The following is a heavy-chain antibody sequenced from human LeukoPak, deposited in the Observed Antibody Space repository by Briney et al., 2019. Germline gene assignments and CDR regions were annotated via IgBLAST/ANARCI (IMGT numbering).Heavy chain of an antibody. J-gene: IGHJ5*02. D-gene: IGHD6-19*01. CDR1: GFTFSSYA. CDR2: ISGSGGST. Sequence: PGGSLRLSCAASGFTFSSYAMSWVRQAPGEGLEWVSAISGSGGSTYYADSVKGRFTISRDNSKNTLYLQMNSLRAEDTAVYYCAKDHDGLAVAGIRFDPWGQGTLVTVSS. V-gene: IGHV3-23*01. CDR3: AKDHDGLAVAGIRFDP.